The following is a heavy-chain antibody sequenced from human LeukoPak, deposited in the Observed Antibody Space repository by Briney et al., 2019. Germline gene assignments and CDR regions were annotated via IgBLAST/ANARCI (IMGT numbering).Heavy chain of an antibody. CDR2: IYSGGTI. CDR1: GFTVSSNY. J-gene: IGHJ4*02. CDR3: ARLGYSSGWYFFFDY. D-gene: IGHD6-19*01. V-gene: IGHV3-66*04. Sequence: GGSLRLSCTASGFTVSSNYMSWVRQAPGKGLESVSVIYSGGTIKYADSVKGRFTISRDISKNALYLQMNSLRAEDTAVYYCARLGYSSGWYFFFDYWGQGTLVTVSS.